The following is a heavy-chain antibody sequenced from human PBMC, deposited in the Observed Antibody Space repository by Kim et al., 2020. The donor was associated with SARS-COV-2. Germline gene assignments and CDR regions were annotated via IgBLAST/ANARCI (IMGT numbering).Heavy chain of an antibody. CDR1: GFTFSSYA. V-gene: IGHV3-23*01. CDR3: AKDRPLVLRYFDWVLGAFDI. J-gene: IGHJ3*02. Sequence: GGSLRLSCAASGFTFSSYAMSWVRQAPGKGLEWVSAISGSGGSTYYADSVKGRFTISRDNSKNTLYLQMNSLRAEDTAVYYCAKDRPLVLRYFDWVLGAFDIWGRGTMVTVSS. D-gene: IGHD3-9*01. CDR2: ISGSGGST.